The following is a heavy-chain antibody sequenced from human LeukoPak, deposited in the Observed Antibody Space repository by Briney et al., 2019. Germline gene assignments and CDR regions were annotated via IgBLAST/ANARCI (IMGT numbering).Heavy chain of an antibody. CDR2: IYHSGST. V-gene: IGHV4-38-2*02. CDR3: ARDLGAVAELDY. CDR1: GYSISSGYY. Sequence: SETLSLTCAVSGYSISSGYYWGWIRQPPGKGLEWIGRIYHSGSTYYNPTLKSRVTISVDTSKNQFSLKLSSVTAADTAVYYCARDLGAVAELDYWGQGTLVTVSS. J-gene: IGHJ4*02. D-gene: IGHD6-19*01.